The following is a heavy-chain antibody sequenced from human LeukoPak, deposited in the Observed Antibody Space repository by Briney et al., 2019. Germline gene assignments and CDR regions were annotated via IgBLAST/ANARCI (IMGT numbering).Heavy chain of an antibody. CDR3: ARLPITKRALDV. Sequence: SETLSLTCSVSGDSIRSGDSYWGWIRQSPWTGLEWIGSIYYTGSPYYSPSLNSRRVTISIDTSKNQFSLKLISVTAADTAVYYCARLPITKRALDVWGQGIPVTVSS. D-gene: IGHD3-3*01. J-gene: IGHJ6*02. CDR2: IYYTGSP. CDR1: GDSIRSGDSY. V-gene: IGHV4-39*01.